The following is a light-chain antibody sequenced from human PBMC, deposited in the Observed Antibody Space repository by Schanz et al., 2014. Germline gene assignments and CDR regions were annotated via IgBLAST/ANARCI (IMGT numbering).Light chain of an antibody. V-gene: IGLV2-23*02. CDR2: EVS. J-gene: IGLJ3*02. CDR3: CSYAGSPWV. CDR1: SSDVGGYNY. Sequence: QSALTQPASVSGSPGQSITISCTGTSSDVGGYNYVSWYQQHPGKAPKLMIYEVSKRPSGVPDRFTGSKSGNTASLTISRLQAEDESDYYCCSYAGSPWVFGGGTKLTVL.